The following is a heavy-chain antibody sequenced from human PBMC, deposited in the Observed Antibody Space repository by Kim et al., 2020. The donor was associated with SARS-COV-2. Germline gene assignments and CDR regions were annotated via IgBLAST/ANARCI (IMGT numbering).Heavy chain of an antibody. D-gene: IGHD3-10*01. CDR1: GFTFSSYS. CDR2: ISSSSSYI. CDR3: ARELEGWFGEFTTDY. V-gene: IGHV3-21*01. Sequence: GGSLRLSCAASGFTFSSYSMNWVRQAPGKGLEWVSSISSSSSYIYYADSVKGRFTISRDNAKNSLYLQMNSLRAEDTAVYYCARELEGWFGEFTTDYWGQGTLVTVSS. J-gene: IGHJ4*02.